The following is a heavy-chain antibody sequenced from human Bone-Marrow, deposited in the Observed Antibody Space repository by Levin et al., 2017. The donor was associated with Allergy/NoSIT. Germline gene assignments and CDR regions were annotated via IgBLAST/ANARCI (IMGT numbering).Heavy chain of an antibody. J-gene: IGHJ4*02. CDR2: ISGSGGST. CDR1: GFTFSSYA. V-gene: IGHV3-23*01. D-gene: IGHD1-1*01. CDR3: AKDTSRVPGTTKDYFDY. Sequence: GESLKISCAASGFTFSSYAMSWVRQAPGKGLEWVSAISGSGGSTYYADSVKGRFTISRDNSKNTLYLQMNSLRAEYTAVYYCAKDTSRVPGTTKDYFDYWGQGTLVTVSS.